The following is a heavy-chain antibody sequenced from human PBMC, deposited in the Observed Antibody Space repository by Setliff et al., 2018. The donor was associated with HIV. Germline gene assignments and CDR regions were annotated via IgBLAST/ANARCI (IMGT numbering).Heavy chain of an antibody. J-gene: IGHJ2*01. CDR3: ARLILGELSLFGPYWYFDL. Sequence: PSETLSLTCTVSGGSISSGTYYWGWIRQPPGKGLEYIGTMYYSGSTYYNPSLRSRVTISVDTSKNHISLGLSSVTAADTAVYYCARLILGELSLFGPYWYFDLWGRGTLVTVSS. CDR2: MYYSGST. V-gene: IGHV4-39*02. D-gene: IGHD3-16*02. CDR1: GGSISSGTYY.